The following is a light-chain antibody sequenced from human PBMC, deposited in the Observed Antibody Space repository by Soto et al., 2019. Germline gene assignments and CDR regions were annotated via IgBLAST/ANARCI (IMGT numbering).Light chain of an antibody. CDR2: GAS. J-gene: IGKJ4*01. V-gene: IGKV3-15*01. CDR3: QQYKDWPPRLT. CDR1: QSVSSN. Sequence: EIVMTQSPATLSVSPGERATLSCRTSQSVSSNLAWYQQKHGQAPRLPISGASTQATGIAARFSGSGSGTEFTLSISSLQFEDVAVYFCQQYKDWPPRLTFGGGTKVDI.